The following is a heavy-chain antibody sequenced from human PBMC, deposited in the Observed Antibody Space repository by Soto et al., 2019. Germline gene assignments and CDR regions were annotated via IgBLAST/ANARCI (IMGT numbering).Heavy chain of an antibody. V-gene: IGHV3-30*04. Sequence: GGSLRLSCAASGFTFSHYAMHWVRQPPGKGLEWVAVVSDGGYNKFYFDSVKGRFTVFRDDSKQTLDLQMNDLRPEDTAIYFCARESVAGFDWGQGTRVTASS. CDR3: ARESVAGFD. CDR2: VSDGGYNK. D-gene: IGHD6-19*01. CDR1: GFTFSHYA. J-gene: IGHJ4*02.